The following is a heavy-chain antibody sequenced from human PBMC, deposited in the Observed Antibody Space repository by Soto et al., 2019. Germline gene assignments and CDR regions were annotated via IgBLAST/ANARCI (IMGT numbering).Heavy chain of an antibody. J-gene: IGHJ4*02. CDR2: IWHDGSNK. Sequence: QVQLVESGGGVVQPGRSLRLSCAASGFTFSSYGMHWVRQAPGKGLEWVAVIWHDGSNKYYGDSVKGRFTISRDNSKNTLYLQMNSLRAEDTAVYYCAGQYCDSTNCYALYWGQGTLVTVSS. CDR1: GFTFSSYG. CDR3: AGQYCDSTNCYALY. D-gene: IGHD2-2*01. V-gene: IGHV3-33*01.